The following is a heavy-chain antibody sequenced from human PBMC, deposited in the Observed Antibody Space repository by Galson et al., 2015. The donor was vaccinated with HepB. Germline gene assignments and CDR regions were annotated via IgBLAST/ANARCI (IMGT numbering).Heavy chain of an antibody. J-gene: IGHJ5*02. CDR3: AREGIAARRGAWFDP. Sequence: SVKVSCKASGGTFSSYAISWVRQAPGQGLEWMGGIIPIFGTANYAQKFQGRVTITADESTSTAYMELSSLRSEDTAVYYCAREGIAARRGAWFDPWGQGTLVTVSS. V-gene: IGHV1-69*13. D-gene: IGHD6-6*01. CDR1: GGTFSSYA. CDR2: IIPIFGTA.